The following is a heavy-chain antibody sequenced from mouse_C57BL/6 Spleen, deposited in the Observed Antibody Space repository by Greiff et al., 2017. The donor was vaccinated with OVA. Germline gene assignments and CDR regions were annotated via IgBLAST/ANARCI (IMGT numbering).Heavy chain of an antibody. V-gene: IGHV5-4*01. CDR2: ISDGGSYT. Sequence: EVQRVESGGGLVKPGGSLKLSCAASGFTFSSYAMSWVRQTPEKRLEWVATISDGGSYTYYPDNVKGRFTISRDNAKNNLYLQMSHLKSEDTAMYYCAREGKDWYFDVWGTGTTVTVSS. CDR1: GFTFSSYA. CDR3: AREGKDWYFDV. J-gene: IGHJ1*03.